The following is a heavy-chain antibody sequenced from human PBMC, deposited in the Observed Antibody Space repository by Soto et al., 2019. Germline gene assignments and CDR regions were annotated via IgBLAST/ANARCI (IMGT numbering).Heavy chain of an antibody. CDR2: IGGSGGST. V-gene: IGHV3-23*01. CDR1: GFNFSSYA. J-gene: IGHJ6*02. Sequence: GGALRLSCAASGFNFSSYAMSWVRQAPGKGLEWVSAIGGSGGSTYYADSVKGRFTISRDNSKNTLYLQMNSLRAEDTAVYYCATGVEMTRYYYGMDVWAQGTTVTVSS. CDR3: ATGVEMTRYYYGMDV.